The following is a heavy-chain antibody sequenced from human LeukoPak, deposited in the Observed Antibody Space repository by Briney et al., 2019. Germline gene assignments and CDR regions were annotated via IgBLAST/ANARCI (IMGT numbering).Heavy chain of an antibody. CDR1: VASISSYY. J-gene: IGHJ4*02. Sequence: SETLSPTCTVSVASISSYYWSWIRQPPGRGLEWIGDIYYSGSIKYNPSLKSRVTMSVDTSKNQFSLKLSSVTAADTAIYYCARENPSGYYNRPIDYWGQGTLVTVSS. D-gene: IGHD3-22*01. V-gene: IGHV4-59*01. CDR3: ARENPSGYYNRPIDY. CDR2: IYYSGSI.